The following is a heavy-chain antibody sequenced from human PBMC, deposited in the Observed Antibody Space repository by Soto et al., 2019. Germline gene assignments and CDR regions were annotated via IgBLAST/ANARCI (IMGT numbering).Heavy chain of an antibody. D-gene: IGHD5-18*01. Sequence: EVQLLESGGGLVQPGGSLRLSCAASGFTFSSYAMSWVRQAPGKGLEWVSAISGSGGSTNYADSVKGRFTISRDNSKNTLYLQMNSLRAEDTAVYYCAKDPAHSYGSDWFDPWGQGTLVTVSS. V-gene: IGHV3-23*01. CDR2: ISGSGGST. J-gene: IGHJ5*02. CDR1: GFTFSSYA. CDR3: AKDPAHSYGSDWFDP.